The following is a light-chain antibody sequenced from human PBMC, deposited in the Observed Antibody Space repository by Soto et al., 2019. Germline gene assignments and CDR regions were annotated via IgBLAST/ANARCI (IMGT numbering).Light chain of an antibody. CDR1: QSVSRNY. Sequence: EIVLTQSPGTLSLSAGERATLSCRASQSVSRNYLAWYQQKPGQPPRLLIYGASSRTTGIPDTFSGSGSGTDFTLTSSRLEPEDFAVYYCQQYGSSPPYTFGQGTKLEIK. J-gene: IGKJ2*01. V-gene: IGKV3-20*01. CDR2: GAS. CDR3: QQYGSSPPYT.